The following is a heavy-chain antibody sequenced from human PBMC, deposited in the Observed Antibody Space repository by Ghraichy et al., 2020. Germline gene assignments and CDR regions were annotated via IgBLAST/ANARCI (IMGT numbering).Heavy chain of an antibody. J-gene: IGHJ3*02. CDR2: IWAGGNK. Sequence: GGSLRLSCATSGFSFRDYAMHWVRQAPGKGLEWVAGIWAGGNKYYVDSVKGRFTISRNNDKNTVSLQVTGLTVADTAVYYCVRVYLWGELNGPFDSWGRGTSVTVSS. CDR1: GFSFRDYA. V-gene: IGHV3-33*01. D-gene: IGHD3-16*01. CDR3: VRVYLWGELNGPFDS.